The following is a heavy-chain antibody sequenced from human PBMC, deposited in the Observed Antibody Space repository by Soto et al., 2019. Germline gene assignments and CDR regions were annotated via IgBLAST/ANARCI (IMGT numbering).Heavy chain of an antibody. J-gene: IGHJ6*02. Sequence: EAQLLESGGGLVQPGGSLRLSCAGSGFTFCNYAMSWVRQAPGQGLEWVSAINPTGFNTYYADSVKGRFTISRDNSKNTLYLQMNSLTAEDTAVYYCAKAGSFTIFGVVVMIYYYYDRGVFGLCSTVTVSS. CDR2: INPTGFNT. D-gene: IGHD3-3*01. V-gene: IGHV3-23*01. CDR1: GFTFCNYA. CDR3: AKAGSFTIFGVVVMIYYYYDRGV.